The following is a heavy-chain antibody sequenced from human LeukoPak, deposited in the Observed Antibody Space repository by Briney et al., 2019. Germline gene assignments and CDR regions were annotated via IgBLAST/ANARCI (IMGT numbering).Heavy chain of an antibody. J-gene: IGHJ4*02. D-gene: IGHD1-26*01. CDR3: ARGRDRGASTPFDY. CDR2: INSNSVAT. V-gene: IGHV1-2*02. CDR1: RYTFTDYY. Sequence: ASLKVSCKASRYTFTDYYMHWVRQAPGQGPEWMGWINSNSVATKYAQKFQGRVTMTRDTSISTVYMELSSLRSDDTAVYYCARGRDRGASTPFDYWGQGTLVTVSS.